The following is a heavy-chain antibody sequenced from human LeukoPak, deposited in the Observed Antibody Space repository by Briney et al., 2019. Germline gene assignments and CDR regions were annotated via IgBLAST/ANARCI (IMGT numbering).Heavy chain of an antibody. Sequence: QSGGSLRLSCAASGFTFSSHWMIWVRQAPGKGLEWVANIKQDGSEKYYVDSVKGRFTTSRDNAKNTLYLQMNSLRAEDAAVYYCVRVGSDSGSYYDYWGQGTLVTVSS. D-gene: IGHD1-26*01. CDR2: IKQDGSEK. V-gene: IGHV3-7*02. CDR3: VRVGSDSGSYYDY. CDR1: GFTFSSHW. J-gene: IGHJ4*02.